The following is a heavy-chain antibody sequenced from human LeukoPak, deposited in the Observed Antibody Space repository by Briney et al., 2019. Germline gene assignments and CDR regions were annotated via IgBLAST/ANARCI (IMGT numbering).Heavy chain of an antibody. CDR3: ARPYYYGSGSYYYFDY. CDR1: GYSFTSYW. CDR2: IYPGDSDT. V-gene: IGHV5-51*01. D-gene: IGHD3-10*01. J-gene: IGHJ4*02. Sequence: GESLKISCKGSGYSFTSYWIGWVRQVPGKGLEWMGIIYPGDSDTRYSPSFQGQVTISADKSISTAYLQWSSLKASDTAMYYCARPYYYGSGSYYYFDYWGQGTLVTVSS.